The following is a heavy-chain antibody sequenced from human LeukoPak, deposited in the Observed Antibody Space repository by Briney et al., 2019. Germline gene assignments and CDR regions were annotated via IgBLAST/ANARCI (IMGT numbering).Heavy chain of an antibody. V-gene: IGHV1-69*13. CDR1: GYTFTSYD. CDR2: IIPIFGTA. Sequence: SVKVSCKASGYTFTSYDINWVRQAPGQGLEWMGGIIPIFGTANYAQKFQGRVTITADESTSTAYMELSSLRSEDTAVYYCASSSSGYEYYYYYMDVWGKGTTVTISS. J-gene: IGHJ6*03. CDR3: ASSSSGYEYYYYYMDV. D-gene: IGHD5-12*01.